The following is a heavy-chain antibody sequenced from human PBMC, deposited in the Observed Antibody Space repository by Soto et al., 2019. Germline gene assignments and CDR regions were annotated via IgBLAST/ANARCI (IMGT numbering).Heavy chain of an antibody. CDR2: ITSSSSLI. J-gene: IGHJ4*02. D-gene: IGHD3-3*01. CDR3: AVGDFWSAFDY. Sequence: EVQLVESGGGLVRPGGSLRLSCAASGFGFSTESMHWVRQAPGKAPEWVSSITSSSSLIYDADSVKGRFTISRDNAKNSLYLQMNSLIADDTAVYYCAVGDFWSAFDYWGQGVLVSVSS. CDR1: GFGFSTES. V-gene: IGHV3-21*01.